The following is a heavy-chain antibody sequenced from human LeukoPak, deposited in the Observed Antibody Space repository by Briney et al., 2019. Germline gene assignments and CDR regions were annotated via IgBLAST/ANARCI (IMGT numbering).Heavy chain of an antibody. Sequence: ASVKVSCKASGYTFTGYYMHWVRQAPGQGLEWMGWINSNSGDTNYAQKFQARVTMTRDTSISTAYMELSRLRSDDTAVYYCARGLLTGIPFDYWGQGTLVTVSS. J-gene: IGHJ4*02. D-gene: IGHD7-27*01. CDR3: ARGLLTGIPFDY. CDR2: INSNSGDT. CDR1: GYTFTGYY. V-gene: IGHV1-2*02.